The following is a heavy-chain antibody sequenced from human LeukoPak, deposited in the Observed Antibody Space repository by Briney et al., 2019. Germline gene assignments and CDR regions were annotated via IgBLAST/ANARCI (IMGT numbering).Heavy chain of an antibody. CDR1: GGSISSYY. V-gene: IGHV4-59*01. Sequence: SETLSLTCTVSGGSISSYYWSWIRQPPGKGLGWIGYIYYSGSTNYNPSLKSRVTISVDTSKNQFSLKLSSVTAADMAVYYCARSLTTPLYYYYYYMDVWGKGTTVTVSS. CDR3: ARSLTTPLYYYYYYMDV. CDR2: IYYSGST. D-gene: IGHD4-11*01. J-gene: IGHJ6*03.